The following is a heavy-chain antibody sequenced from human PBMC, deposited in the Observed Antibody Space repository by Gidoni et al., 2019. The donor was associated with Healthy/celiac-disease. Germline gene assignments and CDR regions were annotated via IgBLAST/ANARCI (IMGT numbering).Heavy chain of an antibody. CDR1: GFTFSDHY. D-gene: IGHD3-16*01. Sequence: EVQLVESGGGLVQPGGSLRLSCAASGFTFSDHYMDWVRQAPGKGLEWVGRTRNKANSYTTEYAASVKGRFTISRDDSKNSLYLQMNSLKTEDTAVYYCAALRGEYHYGMDVWGQGTTVTVSS. CDR2: TRNKANSYTT. CDR3: AALRGEYHYGMDV. V-gene: IGHV3-72*01. J-gene: IGHJ6*02.